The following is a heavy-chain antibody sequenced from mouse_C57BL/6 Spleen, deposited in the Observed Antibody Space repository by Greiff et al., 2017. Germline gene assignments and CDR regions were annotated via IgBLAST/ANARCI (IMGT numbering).Heavy chain of an antibody. CDR1: GYTFTEYT. CDR3: ARHEEAYSNDAYYYAMDY. V-gene: IGHV1-62-2*01. J-gene: IGHJ4*01. Sequence: VQLQQSGAELVKPGASVKLSCKASGYTFTEYTIHWVKQRSGQGLEWIGWFYPGSGSIKYNEKFKDKATLTADKSSSTVYMELSRLTSEDSAVYFCARHEEAYSNDAYYYAMDYWGQGTSVTVSS. D-gene: IGHD2-12*01. CDR2: FYPGSGSI.